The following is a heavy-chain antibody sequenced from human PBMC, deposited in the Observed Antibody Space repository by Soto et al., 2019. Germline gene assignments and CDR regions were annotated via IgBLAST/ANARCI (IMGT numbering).Heavy chain of an antibody. CDR2: IFHSGST. Sequence: SETLSLTCTVSGGSINSGDYYWTWVRQPPGKGLEWIGNIFHSGSTYYTPSLQSRATISLDTSKNHFSLKLSSVTPADTAVYYCATDRSHGSATSYTFYSGMDVWGQGTTVTVSS. CDR1: GGSINSGDYY. V-gene: IGHV4-30-4*01. D-gene: IGHD3-10*01. CDR3: ATDRSHGSATSYTFYSGMDV. J-gene: IGHJ6*02.